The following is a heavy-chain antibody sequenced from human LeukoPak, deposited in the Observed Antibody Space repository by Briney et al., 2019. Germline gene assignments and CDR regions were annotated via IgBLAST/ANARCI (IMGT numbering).Heavy chain of an antibody. CDR1: GGSLSGFY. D-gene: IGHD6-13*01. Sequence: SETLSLRCTVSGGSLSGFYWSLIRQPPGKGLEWIGEINDSGSTKYNPSLNSRVTISVDTSKNQFSLKLSSVTAADTAVYYCARALYSSSWYRYYYYYYMDVWGKGTTVTVSS. CDR2: INDSGST. CDR3: ARALYSSSWYRYYYYYYMDV. V-gene: IGHV4-34*01. J-gene: IGHJ6*03.